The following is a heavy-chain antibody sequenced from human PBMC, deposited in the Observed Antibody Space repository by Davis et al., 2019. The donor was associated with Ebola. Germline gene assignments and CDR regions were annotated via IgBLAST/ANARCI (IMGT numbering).Heavy chain of an antibody. Sequence: GESLKISCEASGFIFSHYAMHWVRQAPGRGLEWVAVIWADGSDLYYADSVKGRFTISKDNSKNTLYLQMNSLRVEDTAVYYYARGSYGGNSDCDYWGQGTLVIVSS. D-gene: IGHD4-23*01. CDR1: GFIFSHYA. J-gene: IGHJ4*02. V-gene: IGHV3-33*01. CDR3: ARGSYGGNSDCDY. CDR2: IWADGSDL.